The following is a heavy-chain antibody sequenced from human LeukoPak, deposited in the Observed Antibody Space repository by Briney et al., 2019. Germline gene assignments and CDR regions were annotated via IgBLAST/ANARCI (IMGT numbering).Heavy chain of an antibody. CDR3: ARVPYGDYVD. Sequence: SETLSLTCTVSGYSISSGYYWAWIRQPPGKGPEWIGNIYHSGSTYYNPSLKSRITISIDTSKNQFSLKLSSVTAADTAMYYCARVPYGDYVDWGQGILVTVSS. CDR1: GYSISSGYY. D-gene: IGHD4-17*01. CDR2: IYHSGST. J-gene: IGHJ4*02. V-gene: IGHV4-38-2*02.